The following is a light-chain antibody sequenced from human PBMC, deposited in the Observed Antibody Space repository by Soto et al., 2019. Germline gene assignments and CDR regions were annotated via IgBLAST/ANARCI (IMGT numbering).Light chain of an antibody. CDR2: EVS. V-gene: IGLV2-14*01. Sequence: QSVLTQPASVSGSPGQSITISCTGTSNDVGGYNYVSWYQQHPGTVPKLIIFEVSSRPSGVSKRFSGSKSANTASLNISGLQAEDEADYYCSSYTNDMSVVFGGGTKLTVL. J-gene: IGLJ2*01. CDR1: SNDVGGYNY. CDR3: SSYTNDMSVV.